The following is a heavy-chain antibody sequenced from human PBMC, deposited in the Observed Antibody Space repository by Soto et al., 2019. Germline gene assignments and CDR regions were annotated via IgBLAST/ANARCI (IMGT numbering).Heavy chain of an antibody. J-gene: IGHJ4*02. CDR2: IIPIFTRT. CDR3: ARDVVRSTAGDS. V-gene: IGHV1-69*01. CDR1: GGTFSTSS. D-gene: IGHD2-15*01. Sequence: QLQLVQSGTEVKEPGSSVKVSCKASGGTFSTSSFVWVRQGPGQGLEWMGGIIPIFTRTNFAQNFQGRVTFSADESTRTTYMELRSLTSEDTAIYYCARDVVRSTAGDSWGQGTLVTVSS.